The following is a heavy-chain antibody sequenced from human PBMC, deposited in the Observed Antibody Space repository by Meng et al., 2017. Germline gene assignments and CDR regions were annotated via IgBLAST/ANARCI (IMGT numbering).Heavy chain of an antibody. CDR2: INPNSGGT. Sequence: QVQSVQSGAEVKHPGASVKVSCKAFGYTFTSYYMHWVRQAPGQGLEWMGRINPNSGGTNYAQKFQGRVTMTRDTSISTAYMELSRLRSDDTAVYYCASELNTYGSGSYAYWGQGTLVTVSS. CDR3: ASELNTYGSGSYAY. D-gene: IGHD3-10*01. V-gene: IGHV1-2*06. J-gene: IGHJ4*02. CDR1: GYTFTSYY.